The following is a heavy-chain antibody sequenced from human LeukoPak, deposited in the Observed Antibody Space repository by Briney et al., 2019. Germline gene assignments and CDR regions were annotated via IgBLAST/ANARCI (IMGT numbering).Heavy chain of an antibody. CDR3: AKDLAGTTSFDY. J-gene: IGHJ4*02. Sequence: GGSLRLSCGASGFTFSSNAMYWVRQAPGKGLEGVSGISDSGRSTYYADSVKGRFTISRDKSKNMLYLQMNSLRAEDTAVYYCAKDLAGTTSFDYWGQGTLVTVSS. V-gene: IGHV3-23*01. D-gene: IGHD1-7*01. CDR2: ISDSGRST. CDR1: GFTFSSNA.